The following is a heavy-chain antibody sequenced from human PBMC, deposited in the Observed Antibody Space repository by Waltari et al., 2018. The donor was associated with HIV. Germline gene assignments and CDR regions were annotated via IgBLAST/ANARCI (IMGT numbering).Heavy chain of an antibody. V-gene: IGHV1-46*01. Sequence: QVQLVQSGAEVKKPGASVKVSCKASGYTFTSYYMHWVRQAPGQGLEWMGIINPSGGSKSYEQKFHGRVTMTRDTSTSTVYMELSSLRSEDTAVYYCARDLADGSGSYYKIPYYYGMDVWGQGTTVTVSS. D-gene: IGHD3-10*01. J-gene: IGHJ6*02. CDR3: ARDLADGSGSYYKIPYYYGMDV. CDR2: INPSGGSK. CDR1: GYTFTSYY.